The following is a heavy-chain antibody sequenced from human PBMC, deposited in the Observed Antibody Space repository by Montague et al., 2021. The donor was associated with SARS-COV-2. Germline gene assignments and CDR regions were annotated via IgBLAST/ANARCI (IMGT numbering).Heavy chain of an antibody. CDR2: VHYTGST. CDR1: GDSISSYY. V-gene: IGHV4-59*01. D-gene: IGHD1-1*01. J-gene: IGHJ4*02. CDR3: ARAQNTCFIANCVNYFEV. Sequence: SETLSLTCEVSGDSISSYYWSWIRQSPGKVLEWIGYVHYTGSTKYTPSLKTRVTLSLDTPKNHFSLKLRSVTAAVTAIYYCARAQNTCFIANCVNYFEVWGLGALVTVSS.